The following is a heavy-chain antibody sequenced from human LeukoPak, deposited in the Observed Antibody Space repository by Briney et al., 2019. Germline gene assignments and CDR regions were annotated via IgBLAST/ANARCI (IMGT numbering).Heavy chain of an antibody. CDR2: INYSGTI. D-gene: IGHD4-17*01. Sequence: PSQTLSLTCAVYGSSFSSYYWSWLRQPPGQGLEWIGDINYSGTINYNPSLKSRVTFSLDTSKKQFSVKLTSVTAADTAVYYCARGAVTTPYPIDFWGQGTLVTVSS. CDR1: GSSFSSYY. V-gene: IGHV4-34*01. J-gene: IGHJ4*02. CDR3: ARGAVTTPYPIDF.